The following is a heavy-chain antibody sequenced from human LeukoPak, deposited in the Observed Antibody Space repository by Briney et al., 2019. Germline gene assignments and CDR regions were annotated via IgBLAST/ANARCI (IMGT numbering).Heavy chain of an antibody. CDR3: ARESNINNWFDP. D-gene: IGHD2/OR15-2a*01. CDR1: GGSISSGGHP. J-gene: IGHJ5*02. V-gene: IGHV4-30-2*06. Sequence: SETLSLTCIVSGGSISSGGHPWSWIRQSPGKGLEWIGYIYDCGSTFYNPSLKSRVTMSIDRSNNQFSLKLSSVTAADTAVYYCARESNINNWFDPWGQGTLVTVSS. CDR2: IYDCGST.